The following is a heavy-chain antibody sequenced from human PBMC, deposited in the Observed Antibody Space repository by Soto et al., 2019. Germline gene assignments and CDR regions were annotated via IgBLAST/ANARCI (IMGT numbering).Heavy chain of an antibody. CDR3: ARNIAVRRLYSYYYMDV. J-gene: IGHJ6*03. CDR2: IKEDGSEK. V-gene: IGHV3-7*01. CDR1: GFTFSSFW. Sequence: EEQLVESGGGLVQPGGSLRLSCAASGFTFSSFWMSWVRQAPGKGLEWVANIKEDGSEKHFVDAVKGRFTISRDNAKNSLYLQMNSLRVEDTAVYYCARNIAVRRLYSYYYMDVWGKGTTVTVSS. D-gene: IGHD6-6*01.